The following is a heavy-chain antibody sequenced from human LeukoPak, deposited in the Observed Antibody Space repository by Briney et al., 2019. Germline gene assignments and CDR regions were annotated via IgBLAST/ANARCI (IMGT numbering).Heavy chain of an antibody. CDR2: VSDSGGSA. J-gene: IGHJ4*02. CDR1: GFTFRNCG. D-gene: IGHD3-3*01. CDR3: APDLRGAAWSLDY. V-gene: IGHV3-23*01. Sequence: GGSLRLSCAASGFTFRNCGMSWVRQAPGKGLEWVSVVSDSGGSAYYADSVKGRFTISRDNSKNTLYLQMNSLRAEDTAVYYCAPDLRGAAWSLDYWGQGTLVTVSS.